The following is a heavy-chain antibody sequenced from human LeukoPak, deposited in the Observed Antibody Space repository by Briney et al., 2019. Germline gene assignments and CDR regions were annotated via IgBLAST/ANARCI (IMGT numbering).Heavy chain of an antibody. CDR1: GFTFSNAW. D-gene: IGHD3-3*01. CDR2: IKSKTDGGTK. V-gene: IGHV3-15*01. Sequence: GGSLRLSCAASGFTFSNAWMSWVCQAPGKGLEWVGRIKSKTDGGTKDYAAPVKGRFTISRDDSKNTLYLQMNSLKTEDTAVYYSTTGGFWSGPDAFDIWGQGTMVTVSS. CDR3: TTGGFWSGPDAFDI. J-gene: IGHJ3*02.